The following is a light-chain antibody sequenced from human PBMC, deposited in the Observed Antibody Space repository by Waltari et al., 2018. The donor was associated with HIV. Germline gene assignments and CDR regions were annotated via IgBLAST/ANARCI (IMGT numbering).Light chain of an antibody. V-gene: IGKV1-39*01. CDR1: QSISSF. Sequence: DIQMTQSPSSLSASVGDRVTITCRASQSISSFLNWYQQKPGKAPKLLIYAASNLQSGAPSRFSGSGSGTDFTLTISSLQPEDFASYYCRESYSTPLTFGGGTKVEIK. CDR2: AAS. J-gene: IGKJ4*01. CDR3: RESYSTPLT.